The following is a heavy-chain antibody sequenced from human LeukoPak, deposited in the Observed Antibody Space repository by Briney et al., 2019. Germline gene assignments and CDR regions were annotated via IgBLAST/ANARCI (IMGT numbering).Heavy chain of an antibody. Sequence: GGSLRLSCAASGFTSSTYWMSWVRQAPGKGLEWVANINQDGSVKYYVDSVKGRFTTSRDNAKNSLFLQMLSLRADDTAVYYCARDSGYNAFDIWGLGTMVTVSS. V-gene: IGHV3-7*01. CDR1: GFTSSTYW. D-gene: IGHD5-18*01. CDR2: INQDGSVK. CDR3: ARDSGYNAFDI. J-gene: IGHJ3*02.